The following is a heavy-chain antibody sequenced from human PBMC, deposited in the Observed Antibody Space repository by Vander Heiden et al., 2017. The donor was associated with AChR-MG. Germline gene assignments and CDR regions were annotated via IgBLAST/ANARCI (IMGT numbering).Heavy chain of an antibody. Sequence: EVQLVESGGGLVKPGGSLRLSCAASGFTFSSYSMNWVRQAPGKGLEWVSSISSSSSYIYYADSVKGRVTISRDNAKNSLYLQMNSLSAEDTAVYYCARLPGATGDYYYYGMDVWGQGTTVTVSS. J-gene: IGHJ6*02. V-gene: IGHV3-21*01. CDR1: GFTFSSYS. CDR2: ISSSSSYI. D-gene: IGHD1-26*01. CDR3: ARLPGATGDYYYYGMDV.